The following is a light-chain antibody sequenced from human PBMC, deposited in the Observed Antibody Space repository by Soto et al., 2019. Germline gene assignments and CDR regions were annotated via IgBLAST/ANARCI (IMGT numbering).Light chain of an antibody. J-gene: IGLJ1*01. CDR2: EVS. CDR1: SSDVGNFNL. CDR3: CSYAGNKIHYV. V-gene: IGLV2-23*02. Sequence: QSVLTQPASVSGSPGQSITIACAGTSSDVGNFNLVSWYQHHPGKAPKLMIFEVSKRPSGVSNRYSGSKSGNTASLTISGLQAEDEADYYCCSYAGNKIHYVFGPGTKVTVL.